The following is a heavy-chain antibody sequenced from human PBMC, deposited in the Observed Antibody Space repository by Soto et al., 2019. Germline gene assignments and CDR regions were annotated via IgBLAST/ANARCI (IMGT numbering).Heavy chain of an antibody. CDR3: ARREGFGEFTNWFDP. D-gene: IGHD3-10*01. CDR2: IYYSGST. CDR1: GGSISSYY. Sequence: SETLSLTCTVSGGSISSYYWSWIRQPPGKGLEWIGYIYYSGSTNYNPSLKSRVTISVDTSKNQFSLKLSSVTAADTAVYYCARREGFGEFTNWFDPSGQGTLVIGSS. J-gene: IGHJ5*02. V-gene: IGHV4-59*08.